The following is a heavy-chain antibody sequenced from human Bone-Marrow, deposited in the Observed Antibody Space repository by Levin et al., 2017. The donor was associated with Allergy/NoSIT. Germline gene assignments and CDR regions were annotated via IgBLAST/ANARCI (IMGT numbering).Heavy chain of an antibody. V-gene: IGHV3-11*05. D-gene: IGHD2-2*01. CDR2: LSHDNSYR. CDR1: GFTFSDYY. CDR3: VREPLISPASIAYYYYMDV. J-gene: IGHJ6*03. Sequence: PGGSLRLSCAASGFTFSDYYLTWIRQAPGKGLEWISFLSHDNSYRNYADSVKGRFTISRDNAKNSVYLQMTDLRAGDTAVYYCVREPLISPASIAYYYYMDVWGKGTTVTVSS.